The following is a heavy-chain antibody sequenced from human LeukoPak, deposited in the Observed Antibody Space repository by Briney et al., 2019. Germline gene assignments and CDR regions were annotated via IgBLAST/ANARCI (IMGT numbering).Heavy chain of an antibody. CDR2: ISSSSSYI. CDR3: ARHYYDSSGYYYRESY. V-gene: IGHV3-21*01. D-gene: IGHD3-22*01. J-gene: IGHJ4*02. Sequence: GGSLRLSCAVSGFPLSSYAMSWVRQAPGKGLEWVSSISSSSSYIYYADSVKGRFTISRDNAKNSLYLQMNSLRAEDTAVYYCARHYYDSSGYYYRESYWGQGTLVTVSS. CDR1: GFPLSSYA.